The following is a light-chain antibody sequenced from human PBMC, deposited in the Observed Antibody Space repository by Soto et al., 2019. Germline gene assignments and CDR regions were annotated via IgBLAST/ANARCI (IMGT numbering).Light chain of an antibody. J-gene: IGKJ1*01. V-gene: IGKV4-1*01. CDR2: WAS. Sequence: DIVMTQSPDSLAVSLGERATINCKSSQSVLYSSNNKNYLAWYQQKPGQPPKLLIYWASTRESGVPDRLRGSGSGTDFTLHISSLQAEDVAVYYCQLFYRPWTFGQGTKVEIK. CDR3: QLFYRPWT. CDR1: QSVLYSSNNKNY.